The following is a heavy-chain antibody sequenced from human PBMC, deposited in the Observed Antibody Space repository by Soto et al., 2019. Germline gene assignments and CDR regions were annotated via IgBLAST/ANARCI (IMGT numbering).Heavy chain of an antibody. V-gene: IGHV3-30-3*01. CDR1: GFMFSSYA. D-gene: IGHD1-26*01. Sequence: QVQLVESGGGVVQPGRSLRLSCAASGFMFSSYAMHWVRQAPDKGLEWVAVQTYDGSNKYYADSVKGRFTISRDNSKNTLYLQMNSLRAEDTAVYYCARAGGLLVDYWGQGTLVTVSS. J-gene: IGHJ4*02. CDR2: QTYDGSNK. CDR3: ARAGGLLVDY.